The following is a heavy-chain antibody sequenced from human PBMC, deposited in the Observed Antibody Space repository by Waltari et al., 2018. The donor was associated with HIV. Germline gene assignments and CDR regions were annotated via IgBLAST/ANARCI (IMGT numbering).Heavy chain of an antibody. CDR3: AREALYDSSGYYFDY. CDR1: EFTFNNYW. J-gene: IGHJ4*02. D-gene: IGHD3-22*01. CDR2: IKQDESVK. V-gene: IGHV3-7*01. Sequence: EVQLVESGGGLVQPGGSLRLSCAASEFTFNNYWMTWVRQATGKGQEWWPNIKQDESVKYSVDSVKGRFTIARDNAKNSLFLQMNSLRADDTAVYYCAREALYDSSGYYFDYWGQGTLVTVSS.